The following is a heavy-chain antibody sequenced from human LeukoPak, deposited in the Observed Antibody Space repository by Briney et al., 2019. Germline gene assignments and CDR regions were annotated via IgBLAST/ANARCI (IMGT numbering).Heavy chain of an antibody. Sequence: PSETLSLTCAVSGGSISSGGYSWSWIRQPPGKGLEWIGYIYHSGSTYYNPSLKSRVTISVDRSKNQFSLKLSSVTAADTAVYYCARSHDSSGYPFDYWGQGTLVTVSS. V-gene: IGHV4-30-2*01. CDR1: GGSISSGGYS. CDR2: IYHSGST. CDR3: ARSHDSSGYPFDY. D-gene: IGHD3-22*01. J-gene: IGHJ4*02.